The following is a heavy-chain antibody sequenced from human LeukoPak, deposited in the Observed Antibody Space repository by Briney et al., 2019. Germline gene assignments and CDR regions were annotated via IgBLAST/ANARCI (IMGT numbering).Heavy chain of an antibody. Sequence: GGSLRLSCAASGFTFSNAWMNWVRQGPGKGLEWVARLSSDGRSTNYADFVKGRATISRDNAKNTLFLEMSGLRADDTAVYYCARSYNYRFDYWGQGTLVVVSS. J-gene: IGHJ4*02. CDR3: ARSYNYRFDY. V-gene: IGHV3-74*01. CDR1: GFTFSNAW. D-gene: IGHD3-22*01. CDR2: LSSDGRST.